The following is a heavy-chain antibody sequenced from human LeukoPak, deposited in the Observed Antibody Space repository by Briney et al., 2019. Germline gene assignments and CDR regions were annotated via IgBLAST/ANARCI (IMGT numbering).Heavy chain of an antibody. CDR1: GFTFSSHW. CDR3: ARDGTAAGLYFDY. D-gene: IGHD6-13*01. V-gene: IGHV3-7*01. J-gene: IGHJ4*02. CDR2: INQAGSEK. Sequence: PGGPLRLSCAASGFTFSSHWMSWVPQAPGKGLEWVANINQAGSEKHYVDSVKGRFTISRDTAKSSLYLQMNSLRAEDTAVYYCARDGTAAGLYFDYWGQGTLVTVSS.